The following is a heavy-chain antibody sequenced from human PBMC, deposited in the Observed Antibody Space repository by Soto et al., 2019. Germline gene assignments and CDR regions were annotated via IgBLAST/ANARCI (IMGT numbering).Heavy chain of an antibody. CDR3: ARCGVSTRTFDY. Sequence: GESVKICFKGSEYNFAGYWSAWVREMPGKGLELMGIIYPSDSDTRYRPSFQGQDTSATDKTISSAYMQWSSLRAPDTAMYYCARCGVSTRTFDYWGQGTPVTVSS. J-gene: IGHJ4*02. V-gene: IGHV5-51*01. CDR2: IYPSDSDT. CDR1: EYNFAGYW. D-gene: IGHD3-3*01.